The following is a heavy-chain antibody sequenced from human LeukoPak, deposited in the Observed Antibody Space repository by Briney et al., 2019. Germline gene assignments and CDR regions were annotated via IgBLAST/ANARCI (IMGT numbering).Heavy chain of an antibody. CDR2: ISWNSGSI. CDR1: GFTFSNYA. Sequence: PGGSLRLSRAASGFTFSNYAMRWVRQAPGKGLEWVSGISWNSGSIGYADSVKGRFTISRDNAKNSLYLQMNSLRAEDTALYYCAKSHMGSGSYKGGDFDYWGQGTLVTVSS. CDR3: AKSHMGSGSYKGGDFDY. D-gene: IGHD1-26*01. V-gene: IGHV3-9*01. J-gene: IGHJ4*02.